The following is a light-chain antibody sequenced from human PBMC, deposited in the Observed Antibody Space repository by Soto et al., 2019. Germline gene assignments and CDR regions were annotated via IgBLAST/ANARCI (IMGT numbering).Light chain of an antibody. CDR2: DVS. V-gene: IGLV2-14*01. Sequence: QSVLTQPASVSGSPGQSITISCTGTSSDVGGYNYVSWYQQHPGKAPKLMIYDVSNPPSGVSNRFSGSKSGNTASLTISGLQAEDEADYYCRSYTSSSTPVVFGGGTKVTVL. CDR1: SSDVGGYNY. J-gene: IGLJ2*01. CDR3: RSYTSSSTPVV.